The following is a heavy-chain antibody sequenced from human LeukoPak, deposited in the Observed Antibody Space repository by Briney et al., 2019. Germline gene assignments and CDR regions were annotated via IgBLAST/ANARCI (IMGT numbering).Heavy chain of an antibody. J-gene: IGHJ4*02. CDR1: GFTFSSYAM. D-gene: IGHD4-17*01. CDR2: VYHTGST. Sequence: GSLRLSCAAPGFTFSSYAMSWVRQAPGKGLEWIGEVYHTGSTNYNPSLKSRVTISVDKSNNQFSLKLTSVTAADTAVYYCASRHDSGPYWGQGTLVTVSS. CDR3: ASRHDSGPY. V-gene: IGHV4-4*02.